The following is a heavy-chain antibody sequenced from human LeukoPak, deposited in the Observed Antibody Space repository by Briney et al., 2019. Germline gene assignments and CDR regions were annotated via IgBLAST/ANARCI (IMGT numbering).Heavy chain of an antibody. J-gene: IGHJ5*02. V-gene: IGHV4-30-2*01. CDR3: ARELWFVNAPGSWFDP. D-gene: IGHD3-10*01. CDR2: IFHSGSS. CDR1: GDSISSGDYS. Sequence: PSETLSHTCAVSGDSISSGDYSWSWIRQPSGKGLEWIGYIFHSGSSYYNPSLKSRVTISVDKSKNQFSLRLTSVTAADTAVYYCARELWFVNAPGSWFDPWGQGTLVTVSS.